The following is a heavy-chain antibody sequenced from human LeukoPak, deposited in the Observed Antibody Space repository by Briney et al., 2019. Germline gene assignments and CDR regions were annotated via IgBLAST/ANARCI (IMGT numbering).Heavy chain of an antibody. V-gene: IGHV3-74*01. CDR3: AKVTAVTNTGALDY. J-gene: IGHJ4*02. D-gene: IGHD4-17*01. Sequence: GGSLRLSCAASGFTFSSYWTHWVRQAPGKGLVWVSRINSDGSSTTYADSVKGRFTISRDNAKNTLYLQMNSLRVDDTAVYYCAKVTAVTNTGALDYWGQGTLVTVSS. CDR1: GFTFSSYW. CDR2: INSDGSST.